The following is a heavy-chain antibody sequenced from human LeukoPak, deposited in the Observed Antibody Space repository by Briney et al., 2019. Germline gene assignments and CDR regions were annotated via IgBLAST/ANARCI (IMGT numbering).Heavy chain of an antibody. D-gene: IGHD5-12*01. V-gene: IGHV4-59*08. J-gene: IGHJ4*02. CDR2: IYYSGNT. CDR1: GGSISSYY. Sequence: SETLSLTCTVSGGSISSYYCSWIRQPPGKGLEWIAYIYYSGNTNYNPSLKSRVTISVDTSKNQCSLKLSSVTAADTAVYYCARMTATILGKDYWGQGTLVTVSS. CDR3: ARMTATILGKDY.